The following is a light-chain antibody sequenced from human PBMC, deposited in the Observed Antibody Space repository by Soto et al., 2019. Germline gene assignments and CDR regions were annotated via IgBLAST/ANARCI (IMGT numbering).Light chain of an antibody. Sequence: EVVLTQSPGTLSLSPGERATLSCRASQSVSGNFLAWYQERPGQPPRLLIYGASSRATGIPDRFSGSGSGTDFTPTISRPDTAHFAVNSGRQYGRSPWFTFGGGTKV. J-gene: IGKJ4*01. CDR2: GAS. CDR1: QSVSGNF. V-gene: IGKV3-20*01. CDR3: RQYGRSPWFT.